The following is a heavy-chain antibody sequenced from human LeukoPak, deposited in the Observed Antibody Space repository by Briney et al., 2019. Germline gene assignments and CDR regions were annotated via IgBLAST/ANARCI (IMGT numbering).Heavy chain of an antibody. CDR2: ISYDGSNK. CDR3: ASPRRVVVTHEVDY. J-gene: IGHJ4*02. CDR1: GFTFSSYA. D-gene: IGHD2-21*02. Sequence: GGSLRLSCAASGFTFSSYAMHWVRQAPGKGLEWVAVISYDGSNKYYADSVKGRFTISRDNSKNTLYLQMNSLRAEDTAVYYCASPRRVVVTHEVDYWGRGTLVTVSS. V-gene: IGHV3-30-3*01.